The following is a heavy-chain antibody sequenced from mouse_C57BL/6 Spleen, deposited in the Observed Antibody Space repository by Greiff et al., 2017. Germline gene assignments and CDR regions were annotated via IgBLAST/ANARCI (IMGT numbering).Heavy chain of an antibody. V-gene: IGHV5-6*02. CDR1: GFTFSSYG. J-gene: IGHJ4*01. CDR2: ISSGGSYT. CDR3: ARRGETYYYAMDY. Sequence: DVQLVESGGDLVKPGGSLKLSCAASGFTFSSYGMSWVRQTPDKRLEWVATISSGGSYTYYPDSVKGRFTISRDNAKNTLYLQMSSLKSEDTAMYYCARRGETYYYAMDYWGQGTSVTVSS.